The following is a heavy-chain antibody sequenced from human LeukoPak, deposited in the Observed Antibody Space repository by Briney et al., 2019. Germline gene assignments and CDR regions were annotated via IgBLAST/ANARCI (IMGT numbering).Heavy chain of an antibody. V-gene: IGHV3-23*01. CDR1: GFTFSSYA. CDR3: AKDPPALLWFGEFLNYFDY. CDR2: ISGSGGST. Sequence: GGSLRLSCAASGFTFSSYAMSWVRQAPGKGLEWVSVISGSGGSTYYADSVKGRFTISRDNSKNTLYLQMNSLRAEDTAVYYCAKDPPALLWFGEFLNYFDYWGQGTLVTVSS. D-gene: IGHD3-10*01. J-gene: IGHJ4*02.